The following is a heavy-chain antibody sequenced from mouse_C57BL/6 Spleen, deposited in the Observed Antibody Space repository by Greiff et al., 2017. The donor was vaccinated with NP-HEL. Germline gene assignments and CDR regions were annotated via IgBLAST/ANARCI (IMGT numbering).Heavy chain of an antibody. Sequence: DVKLQESGPGLVKPSQSLSLTCSVTGYSITSGYYWNWIRQFPGNKLEWMGYISYDGSNNYNPSLKNRISITRDTSKNQFFLKLNSVTTEDTATYYCARGPDYDAFDYWGQGTTLTVSS. CDR1: GYSITSGYY. CDR2: ISYDGSN. CDR3: ARGPDYDAFDY. D-gene: IGHD2-4*01. J-gene: IGHJ2*01. V-gene: IGHV3-6*01.